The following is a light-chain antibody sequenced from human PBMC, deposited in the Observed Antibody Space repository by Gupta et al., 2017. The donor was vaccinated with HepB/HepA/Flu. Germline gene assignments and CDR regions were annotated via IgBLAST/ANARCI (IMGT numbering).Light chain of an antibody. V-gene: IGKV1-5*03. CDR1: QSISSW. Sequence: DTQMTQSPSTLSASVGDRVTITCRATQSISSWLAWYQQKPGKAPKVLIYKASNLESGVPSRFSGSGSGTEFTLTTSSLQPDDFATYYCQQYNDYSWTFGQGTKVEI. J-gene: IGKJ1*01. CDR3: QQYNDYSWT. CDR2: KAS.